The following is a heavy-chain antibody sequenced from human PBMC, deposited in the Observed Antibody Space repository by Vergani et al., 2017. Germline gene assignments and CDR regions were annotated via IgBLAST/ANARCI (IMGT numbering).Heavy chain of an antibody. J-gene: IGHJ3*02. CDR2: IRSKAYGQAT. Sequence: EVQLVESGGDLVQPGRSLRLSCTASGFTFGYYAMDWFRQAPGQGLEWVGGIRSKAYGQATIYAASVKGRFTISRDDSKSIAYLQMHNLQTEDTAMYYCVRDQVTMLRGSDALDIWGQGTMVTVSS. CDR3: VRDQVTMLRGSDALDI. CDR1: GFTFGYYA. V-gene: IGHV3-49*03. D-gene: IGHD3-10*01.